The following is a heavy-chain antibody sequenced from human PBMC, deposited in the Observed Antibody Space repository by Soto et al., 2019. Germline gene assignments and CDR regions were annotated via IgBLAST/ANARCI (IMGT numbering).Heavy chain of an antibody. CDR3: ARDTRYFDWLLDDYYYYYGMDV. CDR1: GGSFSGYY. J-gene: IGHJ6*02. CDR2: INHSGST. V-gene: IGHV4-34*01. D-gene: IGHD3-9*01. Sequence: SETLSLTCAVYGGSFSGYYWSWIRQPPGKGLEWIGEINHSGSTNYNPSLKSRVTISVDTSKNQFSLKLSSVTAADTAVYYCARDTRYFDWLLDDYYYYYGMDVWGQGTTVTVSS.